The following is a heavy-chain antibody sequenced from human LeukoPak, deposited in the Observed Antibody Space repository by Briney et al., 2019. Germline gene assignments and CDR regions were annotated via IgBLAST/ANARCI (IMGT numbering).Heavy chain of an antibody. J-gene: IGHJ4*02. CDR2: ISAYNGNT. V-gene: IGHV1-18*01. CDR1: GYAFTSYV. Sequence: ASVKVSCKASGYAFTSYVITWARQAPGQGLEWMGWISAYNGNTNYAQKLQGRVTMTTDTSTSTAYMELRSLRSDDTAVYYCVRTHIPQSDFDYWGQGTLVTVSS. D-gene: IGHD2-2*02. CDR3: VRTHIPQSDFDY.